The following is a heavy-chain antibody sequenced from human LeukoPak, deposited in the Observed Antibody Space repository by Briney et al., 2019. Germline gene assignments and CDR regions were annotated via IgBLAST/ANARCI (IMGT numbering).Heavy chain of an antibody. CDR1: GYSFTNYW. V-gene: IGHV5-51*01. CDR2: IYPGDSDA. Sequence: GESLKISCKGSGYSFTNYWIGWVRQMPGKGLKWMGIIYPGDSDARYSPSFQGQVTISADKSISTAYLQWSSLKASDTAMYYCARSRGNSRWHWFDPWGQGTLVTVSS. D-gene: IGHD4-23*01. J-gene: IGHJ5*02. CDR3: ARSRGNSRWHWFDP.